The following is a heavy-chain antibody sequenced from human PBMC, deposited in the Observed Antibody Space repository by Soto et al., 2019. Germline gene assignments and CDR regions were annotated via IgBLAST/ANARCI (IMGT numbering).Heavy chain of an antibody. Sequence: QVQLVESGGGVVQPGRSLRLSCAASGFTFSSYAMHWVRQAPGKGLAWVAVILSDGSNKWYVDSVKGRFTISRDNSKNTLYLQMNSLRAEDTAVYYCARDVLQEDVWGQGTTVTVSS. V-gene: IGHV3-30-3*01. CDR2: ILSDGSNK. CDR1: GFTFSSYA. J-gene: IGHJ6*02. CDR3: ARDVLQEDV.